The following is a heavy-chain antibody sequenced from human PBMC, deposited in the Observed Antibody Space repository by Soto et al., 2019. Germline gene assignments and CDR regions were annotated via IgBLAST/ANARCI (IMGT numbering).Heavy chain of an antibody. CDR1: GFTVSSNY. D-gene: IGHD2-15*01. CDR3: ARGGYCSGGSCYSAFDI. CDR2: IYSGGST. J-gene: IGHJ3*02. Sequence: GGSLRLSCAASGFTVSSNYMSWVRQAPGKGLEWVSVIYSGGSTYYADSVKGRFTISRHNSKNTLYLQMNSLRAEDTAVYYCARGGYCSGGSCYSAFDIWGQGTMVTVSS. V-gene: IGHV3-53*04.